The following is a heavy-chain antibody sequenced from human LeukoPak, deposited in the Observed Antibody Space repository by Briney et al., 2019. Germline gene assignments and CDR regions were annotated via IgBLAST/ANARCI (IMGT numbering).Heavy chain of an antibody. CDR2: INHSGST. V-gene: IGHV4-34*01. CDR1: GGSFSGYY. J-gene: IGHJ6*02. D-gene: IGHD3-3*01. CDR3: ARIRYYDFRSGPYGMDV. Sequence: SETLSLTCAVYGGSFSGYYWSWIRQPPGNGLEWIGEINHSGSTSYNPSLKSRVTISVDTSKNQFSLKLSSVTAADTAVYYCARIRYYDFRSGPYGMDVWGQGTTVTVSS.